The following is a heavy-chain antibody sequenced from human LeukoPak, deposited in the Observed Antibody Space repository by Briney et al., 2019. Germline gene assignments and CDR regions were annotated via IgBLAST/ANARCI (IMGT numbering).Heavy chain of an antibody. Sequence: GGSLRLSCAASGFTFSSYWMHWVRQAPGKGLVWVSRINSDGSSTSYADSVKGRFTISRDNAKNSLYLQMNSLRAEDTAVYYCASPIGLDAFDIWGQGTMVTVSS. V-gene: IGHV3-74*01. CDR3: ASPIGLDAFDI. D-gene: IGHD3-22*01. CDR1: GFTFSSYW. CDR2: INSDGSST. J-gene: IGHJ3*02.